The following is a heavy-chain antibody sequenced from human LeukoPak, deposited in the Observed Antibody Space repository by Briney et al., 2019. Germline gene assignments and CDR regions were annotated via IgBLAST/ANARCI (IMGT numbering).Heavy chain of an antibody. J-gene: IGHJ4*02. D-gene: IGHD3-16*02. CDR2: INHSGST. CDR3: ARGHYDYVWGSYLDWFDY. Sequence: SETLSLTCAVYGGSFSGYYWSWIRQPPGKGLEWIGEINHSGSTNYNPSLKSRVTISVDTSKNQFSLKLSSVTAADTAVYYCARGHYDYVWGSYLDWFDYWGQGTLVTVSS. CDR1: GGSFSGYY. V-gene: IGHV4-34*01.